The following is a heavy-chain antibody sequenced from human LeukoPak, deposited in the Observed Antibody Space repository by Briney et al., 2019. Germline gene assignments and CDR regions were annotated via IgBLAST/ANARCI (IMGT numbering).Heavy chain of an antibody. CDR2: IKQDGSEK. J-gene: IGHJ6*03. CDR1: GFTFSSYW. D-gene: IGHD6-13*01. CDR3: ARETLDGYSSSSWVRRAYYYMDV. Sequence: PGGSLRLSCAASGFTFSSYWMSWVRQAPGKGLEWVANIKQDGSEKYYVDSVKGRFTISRDNAKNSLYLQMNSLRAEDTAVYYCARETLDGYSSSSWVRRAYYYMDVWGKGTTVTVSS. V-gene: IGHV3-7*01.